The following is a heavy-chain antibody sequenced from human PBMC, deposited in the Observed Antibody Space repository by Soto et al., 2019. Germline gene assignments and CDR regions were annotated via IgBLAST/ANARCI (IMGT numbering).Heavy chain of an antibody. D-gene: IGHD3-9*01. Sequence: QVQLVQSGAEVKKPGASMRVSCKASGNFFLAYKFNWVRQVPGQGLEWMGWMDPKNGDTDYSQKFQGRVSMTGNTSISTAYLELSSLRPDDTAIYYCARETAVGLSALLTRSRVDYYYMALWGQGTTVTVSS. V-gene: IGHV1-8*01. CDR3: ARETAVGLSALLTRSRVDYYYMAL. CDR2: MDPKNGDT. CDR1: GNFFLAYK. J-gene: IGHJ6*03.